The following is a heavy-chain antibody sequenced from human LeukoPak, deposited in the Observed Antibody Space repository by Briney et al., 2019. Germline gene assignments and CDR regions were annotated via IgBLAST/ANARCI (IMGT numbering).Heavy chain of an antibody. Sequence: GFXXSXYGMSWVRQARGKGMEWVSAICGSGPSTYYSDSVNPRFTISRHNSNNPLYLQMNTLRAEDTAVYYCAKNRFYYSSGYLDYWGQGTLVTVSS. CDR1: GFXXSXYG. CDR2: ICGSGPST. V-gene: IGHV3-23*01. CDR3: AKNRFYYSSGYLDY. D-gene: IGHD3-22*01. J-gene: IGHJ4*02.